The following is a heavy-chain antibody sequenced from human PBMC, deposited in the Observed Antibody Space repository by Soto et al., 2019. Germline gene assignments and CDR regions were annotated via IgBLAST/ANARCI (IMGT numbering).Heavy chain of an antibody. Sequence: GGSLRLSCAASGFTFSSYSMNWVRQAPGKGLEWVSSISSSSSYIYYADSVKGRFTISRDNAKNSLYLQMNSLRAEDTAVYYCARGGGPDYYYYYMDVWGKGTTVTVSS. V-gene: IGHV3-21*01. D-gene: IGHD2-15*01. CDR2: ISSSSSYI. J-gene: IGHJ6*03. CDR3: ARGGGPDYYYYYMDV. CDR1: GFTFSSYS.